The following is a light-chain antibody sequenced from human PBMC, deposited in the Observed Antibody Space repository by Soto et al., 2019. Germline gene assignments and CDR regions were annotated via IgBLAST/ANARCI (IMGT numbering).Light chain of an antibody. CDR1: QSISSW. CDR2: KAS. J-gene: IGKJ2*01. CDR3: QQYNSYPYT. V-gene: IGKV1-5*03. Sequence: DIQMTQSPSPLSAPVGDRVTITCRASQSISSWLAWYQQKPGKAPKLLIYKASSLESGVPSRFSGSGSGTEFTLTISSLQPDDFATYYCQQYNSYPYTFGQGTKLEIK.